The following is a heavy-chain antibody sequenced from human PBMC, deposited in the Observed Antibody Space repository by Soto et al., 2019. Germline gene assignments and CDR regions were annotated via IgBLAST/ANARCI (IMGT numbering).Heavy chain of an antibody. D-gene: IGHD2-21*01. V-gene: IGHV3-11*01. CDR1: VFRFRDYF. Sequence: GESQTSSCAASVFRFRDYFMSWLRQAPGKGLEWVSYIGPYGNSIYYADSVKGRFTISRDDATKSLHLHMNSLRTDDTAVYYCARDDHTYGVYWGQGTPVTVSS. CDR3: ARDDHTYGVY. J-gene: IGHJ4*02. CDR2: IGPYGNSI.